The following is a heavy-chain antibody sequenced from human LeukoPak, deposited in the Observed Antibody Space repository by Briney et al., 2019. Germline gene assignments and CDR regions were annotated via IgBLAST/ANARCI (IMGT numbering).Heavy chain of an antibody. CDR2: ISGSGGST. CDR1: GFTFSSYA. V-gene: IGHV3-23*01. CDR3: AKDVVGATNDDAFDI. D-gene: IGHD1-26*01. Sequence: PGGSLRLSCVASGFTFSSYAMSWVRQAPGKGLGWVSAISGSGGSTYYADSVKGRFTISRDNSKNTLYLQMNSLRAEDTAVYYCAKDVVGATNDDAFDIWGQGTMVTVSS. J-gene: IGHJ3*02.